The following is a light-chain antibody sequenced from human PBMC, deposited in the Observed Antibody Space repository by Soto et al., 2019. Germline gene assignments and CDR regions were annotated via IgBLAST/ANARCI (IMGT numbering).Light chain of an antibody. Sequence: QSALTQPASVSGSPGQSITISFTGTRSDVGSYNLVSWYQQHPGKAPKLMIYEVSERPSGVSNRFSGSKSGDTASLTISGLQAEDEADYYCCSYAGTTTYVFGTGTKLTVL. CDR1: RSDVGSYNL. V-gene: IGLV2-23*02. J-gene: IGLJ1*01. CDR2: EVS. CDR3: CSYAGTTTYV.